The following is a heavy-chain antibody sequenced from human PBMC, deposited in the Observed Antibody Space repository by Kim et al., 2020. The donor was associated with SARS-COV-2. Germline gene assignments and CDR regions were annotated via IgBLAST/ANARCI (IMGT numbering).Heavy chain of an antibody. Sequence: SETLSLTCSVSGDSVSSGDHYWAWIRQPPGKGLEWFGSISQSGSNYHNPSLQSRVTISVDTSKSQVSLRLTYVTAADSALYFCARHHLDYGTFDLWVQGT. V-gene: IGHV4-39*01. D-gene: IGHD4-17*01. J-gene: IGHJ4*02. CDR3: ARHHLDYGTFDL. CDR2: ISQSGSN. CDR1: GDSVSSGDHY.